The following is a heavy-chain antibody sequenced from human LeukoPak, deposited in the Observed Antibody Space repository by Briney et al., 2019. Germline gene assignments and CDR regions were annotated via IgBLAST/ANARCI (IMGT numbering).Heavy chain of an antibody. CDR3: ARSLEGSRPFDR. V-gene: IGHV4-34*01. D-gene: IGHD6-13*01. CDR1: GGSFSGYY. Sequence: PSETLSLTCAVYGGSFSGYYWSWIRQPPGKGLEWIGEINHSGSTNYNPSLKSRVTISVDTSKNQFSLKLSSVTAADTAVYYCARSLEGSRPFDRWGQGTLVTVSS. J-gene: IGHJ4*02. CDR2: INHSGST.